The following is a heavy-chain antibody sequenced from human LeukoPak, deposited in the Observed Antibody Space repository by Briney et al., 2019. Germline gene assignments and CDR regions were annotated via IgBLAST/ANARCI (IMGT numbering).Heavy chain of an antibody. D-gene: IGHD3-22*01. J-gene: IGHJ4*02. V-gene: IGHV1-69*05. CDR1: GGTFSSYA. CDR3: ARDNGVYGIGYYYGYFDY. CDR2: IIPIFGTA. Sequence: SVKVSCKASGGTFSSYAISWVRQAPGQGLEWMGGIIPIFGTANYAQKFQGRVTITTDESTSTAYMELSSLRSEDTAVYYCARDNGVYGIGYYYGYFDYWGQGTLVTVSS.